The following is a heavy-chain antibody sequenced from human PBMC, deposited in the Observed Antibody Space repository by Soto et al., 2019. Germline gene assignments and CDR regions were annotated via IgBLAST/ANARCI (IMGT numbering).Heavy chain of an antibody. CDR1: GYTFTRYG. CDR2: INAYNGNT. Sequence: QVQLVQSGAEVKNPGASVKVSCKASGYTFTRYGIGWARQAPGQGLERRGWINAYNGNTNYAQNVQGRVTLTTDTSTSTAYMELRSLRSNDTAIYYCAMVDVYVTPSPQDVWGQGTTVIVSS. V-gene: IGHV1-18*01. CDR3: AMVDVYVTPSPQDV. D-gene: IGHD3-16*01. J-gene: IGHJ6*02.